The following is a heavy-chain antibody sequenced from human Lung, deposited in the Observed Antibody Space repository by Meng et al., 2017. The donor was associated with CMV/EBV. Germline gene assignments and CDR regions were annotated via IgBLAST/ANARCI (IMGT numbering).Heavy chain of an antibody. CDR2: ISGSGGST. D-gene: IGHD1-20*01. CDR1: GFTFSSYD. CDR3: AKDAGYNWNGLFDY. J-gene: IGHJ4*02. Sequence: SGFTFSSYDMSWVRQAPGKGLEWVSAISGSGGSTYYADSVKGRFTISRDNSKNTLYLQMNSLRAEDTAVYYCAKDAGYNWNGLFDYWGQGTLVTVSS. V-gene: IGHV3-23*01.